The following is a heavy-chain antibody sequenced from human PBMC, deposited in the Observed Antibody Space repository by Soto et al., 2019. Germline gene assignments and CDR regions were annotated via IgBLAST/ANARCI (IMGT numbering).Heavy chain of an antibody. V-gene: IGHV4-59*01. D-gene: IGHD6-19*01. CDR1: GGSISSYY. Sequence: SETLSLTCTVSGGSISSYYWSWIRQPPGKGLEWIGYIYYSGSTNYNPSLKSRVTISVDTSKNQFSLKLSSVTAADTAVYYCACSSGWYLANDYRGQGTLVTVSS. CDR2: IYYSGST. J-gene: IGHJ4*02. CDR3: ACSSGWYLANDY.